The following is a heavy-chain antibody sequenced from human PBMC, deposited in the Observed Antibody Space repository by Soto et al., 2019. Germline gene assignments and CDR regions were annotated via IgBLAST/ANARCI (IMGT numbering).Heavy chain of an antibody. D-gene: IGHD4-17*01. V-gene: IGHV3-15*01. CDR1: GFTFSNAW. CDR2: IKSKTDGGTT. CDR3: TTDGSTTVTTDYFDY. Sequence: GGSLRLSCAASGFTFSNAWMSWVRQAPGKGLEWVGRIKSKTDGGTTDYAAPVKGRFTISRDDSKNTLYLQMNSLKTEDTAVYYCTTDGSTTVTTDYFDYWGQGTLVTVSS. J-gene: IGHJ4*02.